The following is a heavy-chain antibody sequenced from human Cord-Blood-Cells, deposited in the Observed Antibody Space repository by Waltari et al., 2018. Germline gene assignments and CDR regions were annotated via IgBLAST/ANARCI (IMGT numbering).Heavy chain of an antibody. V-gene: IGHV1-2*02. Sequence: QVQLVQSGAEVKKPGASVKVSCKASGYTFTGYYMHWVRQAPGQGLEWMGWINPNSGGTNYAQKFQGRVTMTRDTSISTAYMELSRLRSDDTAVYYCARLYSSGWYGRYAFDIWGQGTMVTVSS. CDR1: GYTFTGYY. D-gene: IGHD6-19*01. CDR3: ARLYSSGWYGRYAFDI. J-gene: IGHJ3*02. CDR2: INPNSGGT.